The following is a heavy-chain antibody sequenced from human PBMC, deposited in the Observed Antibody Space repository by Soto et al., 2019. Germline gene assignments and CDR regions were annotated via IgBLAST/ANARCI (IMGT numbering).Heavy chain of an antibody. CDR3: TTDRVATGEFDY. Sequence: PGGSLRLSCAASGVTFSNAWMSWVRQAPGRGLEWVGRIKSKTDGGTTDYAAPVKGRFTISRDDSKNTLYLQMNSLKTEDTAVYYCTTDRVATGEFDYWGQGTLVTSPQ. CDR1: GVTFSNAW. V-gene: IGHV3-15*01. D-gene: IGHD5-12*01. J-gene: IGHJ4*02. CDR2: IKSKTDGGTT.